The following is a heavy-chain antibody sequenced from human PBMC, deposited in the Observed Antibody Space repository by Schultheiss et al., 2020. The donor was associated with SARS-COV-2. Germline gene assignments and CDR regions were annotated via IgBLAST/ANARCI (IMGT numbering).Heavy chain of an antibody. Sequence: ASVKVSCKASGYTFTGYYMHWVRQAPGQGLEWMGRINPNSGGTSYAQKFQGRVTMTRDTSISTAYMELRSLRSDDTAVYYCARDRGPLDGRYYYGMDVWGQGTTVTVSS. J-gene: IGHJ6*02. CDR2: INPNSGGT. V-gene: IGHV1-2*06. CDR1: GYTFTGYY. D-gene: IGHD3-10*01. CDR3: ARDRGPLDGRYYYGMDV.